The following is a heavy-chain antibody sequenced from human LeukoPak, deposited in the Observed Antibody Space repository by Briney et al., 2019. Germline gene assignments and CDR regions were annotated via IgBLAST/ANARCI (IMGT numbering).Heavy chain of an antibody. J-gene: IGHJ4*02. D-gene: IGHD4-23*01. Sequence: PGGSLRLSCAASGFTFSSYEMNWVRQAPGKGLEWVSYISSSGSTIYYADSVKGRFTISRDNAKNSLYLQMNSLRAEDTAVYYCARVPSTVVTYFDYWGQGTLVTVSS. CDR3: ARVPSTVVTYFDY. V-gene: IGHV3-48*03. CDR2: ISSSGSTI. CDR1: GFTFSSYE.